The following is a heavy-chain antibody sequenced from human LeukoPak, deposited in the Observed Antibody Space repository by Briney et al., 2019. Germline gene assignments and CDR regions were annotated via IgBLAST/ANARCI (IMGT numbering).Heavy chain of an antibody. D-gene: IGHD6-19*01. CDR3: ARDFFDSSGHYYDAY. CDR1: GFTFSRYT. J-gene: IGHJ4*02. CDR2: ISGSSDHI. Sequence: PGGSLRLSCVASGFTFSRYTMNWVRRAPGKGLEWVSAISGSSDHIHYADSMKGRFTISRDNAKNSLYLQMNGLTAEDTAVYYCARDFFDSSGHYYDAYWGQGTLVTVSS. V-gene: IGHV3-21*01.